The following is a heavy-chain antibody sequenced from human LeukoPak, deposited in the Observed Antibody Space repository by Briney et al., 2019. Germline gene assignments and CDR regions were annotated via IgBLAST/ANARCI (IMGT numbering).Heavy chain of an antibody. CDR2: IIPIFGTA. V-gene: IGHV1-69*13. CDR1: GGTFSSYA. CDR3: ARITMVRGVISWVFDP. J-gene: IGHJ5*02. Sequence: SVKVSCKASGGTFSSYAISWVRQAPGQGLEWVGGIIPIFGTANYAQKFRGRVTITADESTSTAYMELSSLRSEDTAVYYCARITMVRGVISWVFDPWGQGTLVTVSS. D-gene: IGHD3-10*01.